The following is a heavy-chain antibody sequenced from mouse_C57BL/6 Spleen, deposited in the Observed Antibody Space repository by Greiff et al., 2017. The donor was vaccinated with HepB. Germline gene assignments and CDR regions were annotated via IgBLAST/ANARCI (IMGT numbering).Heavy chain of an antibody. CDR3: ARGTVASAMDY. Sequence: EVQLQQSGGDLVKPGGSLKLSCAASGFTFSSYGMSWVRQTPDKRLEWVATISSGGSYTYYPDSVKGRFTISRDNAKNTLYLQMSSLKSEDTAMYYCARGTVASAMDYWGQGTSVTVSS. CDR2: ISSGGSYT. CDR1: GFTFSSYG. J-gene: IGHJ4*01. V-gene: IGHV5-6*01. D-gene: IGHD1-1*01.